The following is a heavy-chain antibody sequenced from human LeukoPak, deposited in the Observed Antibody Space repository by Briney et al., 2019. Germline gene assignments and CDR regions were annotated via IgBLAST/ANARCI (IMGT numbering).Heavy chain of an antibody. J-gene: IGHJ4*02. CDR3: ARSPSLRFLEWLPSVYFDY. CDR2: IYYSGST. D-gene: IGHD3-3*01. CDR1: GGSISSGDYY. Sequence: SQTLSLTCTVSGGSISSGDYYWSWIRQPPGKGLEWIGYIYYSGSTYYNPSLKSRVTISVDTSKNQFSLKLSSVTAADTAVYYCARSPSLRFLEWLPSVYFDYWGQGTLVTVSS. V-gene: IGHV4-30-4*08.